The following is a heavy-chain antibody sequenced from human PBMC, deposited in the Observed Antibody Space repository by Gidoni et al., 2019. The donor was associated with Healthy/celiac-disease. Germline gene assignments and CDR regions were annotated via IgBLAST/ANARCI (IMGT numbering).Heavy chain of an antibody. CDR1: GGSFSGYY. CDR2: INHSGST. D-gene: IGHD2-2*02. Sequence: QVQLQQWGAGLLTPSETLSLTCAVYGGSFSGYYWNGIRQPPGKWLDLIGEINHSGSTNYNPSLKSRVTISVDTSKNQFSLKLSSVTAADTAVYYCARSFHQLLYGIRGYYYYYMDVWGKGTTVTVSS. V-gene: IGHV4-34*01. CDR3: ARSFHQLLYGIRGYYYYYMDV. J-gene: IGHJ6*03.